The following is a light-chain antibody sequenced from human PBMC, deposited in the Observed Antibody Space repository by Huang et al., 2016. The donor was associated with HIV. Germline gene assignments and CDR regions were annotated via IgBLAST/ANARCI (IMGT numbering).Light chain of an antibody. J-gene: IGKJ4*01. CDR3: QQRTEWPPTLT. V-gene: IGKV3-11*01. CDR2: DAS. Sequence: EIVLTQSPATLSLSPGERATLSCRASQSVNTYLAWFQQRPGQPPRLLIYDASTRAPGVPARFSGSGSGTDFTLTISSLEPEDFVLYYCQQRTEWPPTLTFGGGTRVDLK. CDR1: QSVNTY.